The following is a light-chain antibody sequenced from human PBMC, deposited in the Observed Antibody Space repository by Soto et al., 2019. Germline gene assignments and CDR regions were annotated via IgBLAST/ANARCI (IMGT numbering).Light chain of an antibody. Sequence: EIVLTQSPGTLSLSPGERATLSCRASQSVSSSYLAWYQRKPGQAPRLLIYDASYRATGVPARFSGGGSGTDFTLSISSLEPEDFAVYYCQQRSDWLTFGGGTKVDIK. V-gene: IGKV3D-20*02. CDR2: DAS. CDR3: QQRSDWLT. J-gene: IGKJ4*01. CDR1: QSVSSSY.